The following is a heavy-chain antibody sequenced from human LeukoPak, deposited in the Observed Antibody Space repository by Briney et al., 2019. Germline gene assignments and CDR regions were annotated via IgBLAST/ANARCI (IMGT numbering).Heavy chain of an antibody. CDR3: ARVRIAVAGFLFDP. J-gene: IGHJ5*02. V-gene: IGHV1-46*01. Sequence: ASVKVSCKTSGSTSINYYIYWVRQAPGQGLEWMGIINSSDDLTTYAQKFQGRVTITRDTSASTAYMELSSLRSEDTAVYYCARVRIAVAGFLFDPWGQGTLVTVSS. CDR2: INSSDDLT. CDR1: GSTSINYY. D-gene: IGHD6-19*01.